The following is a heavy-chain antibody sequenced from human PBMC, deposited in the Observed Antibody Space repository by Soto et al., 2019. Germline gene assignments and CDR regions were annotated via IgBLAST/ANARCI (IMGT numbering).Heavy chain of an antibody. D-gene: IGHD2-15*01. J-gene: IGHJ4*02. CDR3: AMVVVVAATESYFDY. CDR1: GGSISSYY. V-gene: IGHV4-4*07. Sequence: QVQLQESGPGLVKPSETLSLTCTVSGGSISSYYWSWIRQPAGKGLEWIGRIYTSGSTNYNPSLKSRVTMSVDTPKNQFSLKLSSVTAADTAVYYCAMVVVVAATESYFDYWGQGTLVTVSS. CDR2: IYTSGST.